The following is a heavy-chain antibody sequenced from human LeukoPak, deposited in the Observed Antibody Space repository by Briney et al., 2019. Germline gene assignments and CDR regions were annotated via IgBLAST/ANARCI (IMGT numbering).Heavy chain of an antibody. CDR1: GGSISNYY. J-gene: IGHJ4*02. CDR3: ARENTKEGYFDY. Sequence: SETLSLTCTVSGGSISNYYWGWIRQPPGKGLEWIGSIYYSGSTYYNPSLKSRVTISVDTSKNQFSLKLSSVTAADTAVYYCARENTKEGYFDYWGQGTLVTVSS. D-gene: IGHD1/OR15-1a*01. CDR2: IYYSGST. V-gene: IGHV4-39*07.